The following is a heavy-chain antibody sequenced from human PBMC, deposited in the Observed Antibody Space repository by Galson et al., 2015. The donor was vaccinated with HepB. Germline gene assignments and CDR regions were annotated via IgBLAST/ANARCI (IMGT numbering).Heavy chain of an antibody. CDR3: ARRLEIAARPYYGMDV. Sequence: SVKVSCKASGGTFSSYAISWVRQAPGQGLEWMGRIIPILGIANYAQKFQGRVTITADKSTSTAYMELSSLRSEDTAVYYCARRLEIAARPYYGMDVWGQGTTVTISS. CDR2: IIPILGIA. D-gene: IGHD6-6*01. J-gene: IGHJ6*02. CDR1: GGTFSSYA. V-gene: IGHV1-69*04.